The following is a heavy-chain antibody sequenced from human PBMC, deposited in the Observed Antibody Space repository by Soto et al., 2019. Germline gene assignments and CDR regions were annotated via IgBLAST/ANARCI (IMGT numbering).Heavy chain of an antibody. D-gene: IGHD6-19*01. CDR2: INPNSGGT. V-gene: IGHV1-2*04. CDR3: VISTSGWYQFDY. CDR1: GYSFTDYY. J-gene: IGHJ4*02. Sequence: ASVTVSCQASGYSFTDYYIHWVRQAPGQGLEWMGWINPNSGGTSYAQNFQGWVTMTRDTSISTAYMELSSLRAEDTAVYYCVISTSGWYQFDYWGQGTLVTVSS.